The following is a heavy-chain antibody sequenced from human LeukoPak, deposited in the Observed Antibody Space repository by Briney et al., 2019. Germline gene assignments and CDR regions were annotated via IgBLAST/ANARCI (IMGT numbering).Heavy chain of an antibody. CDR3: ARDGEYSGRYTSAIHDAFDI. D-gene: IGHD1-26*01. CDR1: GGSISSYY. V-gene: IGHV4-4*07. CDR2: IYTSGIN. Sequence: PSETLSLTCTVSGGSISSYYWSWIRQPAGKGLEWIGRIYTSGINKYNPSLKSRVIMSVDTSKNQFSLKLSSVTAADTAVYYCARDGEYSGRYTSAIHDAFDIWGQGTMVTLSS. J-gene: IGHJ3*02.